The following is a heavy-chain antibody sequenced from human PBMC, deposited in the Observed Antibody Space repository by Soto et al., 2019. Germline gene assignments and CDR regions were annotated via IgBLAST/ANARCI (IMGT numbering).Heavy chain of an antibody. CDR1: GYTFTSYG. Sequence: GASVKVSCKASGYTFTSYGISWVRQAPGQGLEWMGWISAYNGNTNYAQKLQGRVTMTTDTSTSTAYMELRSLRSDDTAVYYCARGRYLTDFGVVEYYYYMDVSGKGTTVTVSS. J-gene: IGHJ6*03. CDR2: ISAYNGNT. CDR3: ARGRYLTDFGVVEYYYYMDV. V-gene: IGHV1-18*01. D-gene: IGHD3-3*01.